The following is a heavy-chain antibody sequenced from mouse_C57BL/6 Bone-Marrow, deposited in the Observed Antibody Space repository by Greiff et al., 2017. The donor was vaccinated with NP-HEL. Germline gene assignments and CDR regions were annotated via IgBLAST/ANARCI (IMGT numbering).Heavy chain of an antibody. CDR3: AREGGQLLFDY. CDR1: GYTFTDYN. Sequence: VQLQQSGPELVKPGASVKMSCKASGYTFTDYNMHWVKQSHGKSLEWIGYINPNNGGTSYNQKFKGKAILTVNKSSSTAYMELRSLTSEDYAVYYCAREGGQLLFDYWGQGTTLTVSS. V-gene: IGHV1-22*01. D-gene: IGHD4-1*02. J-gene: IGHJ2*01. CDR2: INPNNGGT.